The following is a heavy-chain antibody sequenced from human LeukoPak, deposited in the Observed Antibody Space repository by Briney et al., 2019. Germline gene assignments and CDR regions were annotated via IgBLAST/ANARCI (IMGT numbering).Heavy chain of an antibody. D-gene: IGHD3-10*01. CDR2: INWNGGSS. CDR3: ARSSPDYYGSGTSFGYGMDV. CDR1: GFTFDDYY. J-gene: IGHJ6*02. Sequence: RPGGSLRLSCAASGFTFDDYYMSWVRQAPGKELEWVSGINWNGGSSGYADSVKGRFTISRDNAKNSLYPQMNSLRAEDTALYHCARSSPDYYGSGTSFGYGMDVWGQGTTVTVSS. V-gene: IGHV3-20*01.